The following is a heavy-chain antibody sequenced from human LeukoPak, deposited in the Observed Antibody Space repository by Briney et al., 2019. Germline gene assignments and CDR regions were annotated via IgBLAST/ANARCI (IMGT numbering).Heavy chain of an antibody. CDR1: GGTFSSYA. D-gene: IGHD5-18*01. J-gene: IGHJ4*02. CDR3: VREGYSYEFDY. Sequence: SVKVSCKASGGTFSSYAISWVRQAPGQGLEWMGGIIPSFGTANYAQTFQGRVTITADESTSTAYMELSSLRSEDTAVYYCVREGYSYEFDYWGQGTLVTVSS. V-gene: IGHV1-69*13. CDR2: IIPSFGTA.